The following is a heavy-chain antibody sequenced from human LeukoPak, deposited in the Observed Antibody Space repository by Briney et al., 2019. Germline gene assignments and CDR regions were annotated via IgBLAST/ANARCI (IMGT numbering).Heavy chain of an antibody. CDR1: GYTFTSYD. Sequence: ASVKVSCKASGYTFTSYDINWVRQAPGQGLEWMGWINPNSGGTNYAQKFQGRVTMTRDTSISTAYMELSRLRSDDTAVYYCARVTAADDAFDIWGQGTMVTVSS. V-gene: IGHV1-2*02. CDR2: INPNSGGT. CDR3: ARVTAADDAFDI. J-gene: IGHJ3*02. D-gene: IGHD6-13*01.